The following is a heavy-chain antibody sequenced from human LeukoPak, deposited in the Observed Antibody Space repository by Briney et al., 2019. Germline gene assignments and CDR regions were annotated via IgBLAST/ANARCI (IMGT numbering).Heavy chain of an antibody. D-gene: IGHD3-22*01. J-gene: IGHJ5*02. CDR1: GFTFSSYS. V-gene: IGHV3-21*01. Sequence: GGSLRLSCAASGFTFSSYSMNWVRQAPGKGLEWVSSISSSSSYIYYADSVKGRFTISRDNAKNSLYLQMNSLRAEDTAVYYCARDPGAYYYDSSGYSRFDPWGQGTLVTVSS. CDR2: ISSSSSYI. CDR3: ARDPGAYYYDSSGYSRFDP.